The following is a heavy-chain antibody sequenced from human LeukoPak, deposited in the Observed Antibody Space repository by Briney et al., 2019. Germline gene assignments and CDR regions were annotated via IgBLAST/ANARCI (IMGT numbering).Heavy chain of an antibody. D-gene: IGHD3-3*01. J-gene: IGHJ4*02. CDR3: AMGSGYLFDY. V-gene: IGHV3-53*01. CDR1: GFTVTTNY. CDR2: IYSGGTT. Sequence: GGSLRLSCAASGFTVTTNYMNWVRQAPGKGLEWVAVIYSGGTTYYADSVKGRFTISRDNSKNTLYLQMNTLSAEDTAVYYCAMGSGYLFDYWGQGTLVTVSS.